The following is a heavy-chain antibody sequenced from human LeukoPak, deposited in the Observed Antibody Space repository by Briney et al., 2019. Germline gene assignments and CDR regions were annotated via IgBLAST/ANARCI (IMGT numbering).Heavy chain of an antibody. Sequence: SGTLSLTCTVSGGSISGDNWWSWVRQPPGKGLEWIGEIHHSGSTKDNPSLKSRVTISVDKSKRQFSLGLSSVTAADTAVYYCARRNYYDSTGYWNYWGQGTLVTVSS. CDR3: ARRNYYDSTGYWNY. CDR2: IHHSGST. D-gene: IGHD3-22*01. V-gene: IGHV4-4*02. J-gene: IGHJ4*02. CDR1: GGSISGDNW.